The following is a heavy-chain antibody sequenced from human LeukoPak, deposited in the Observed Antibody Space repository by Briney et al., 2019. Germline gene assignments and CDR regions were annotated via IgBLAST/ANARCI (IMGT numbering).Heavy chain of an antibody. V-gene: IGHV4-59*12. CDR1: GGSISSYY. CDR3: ARVPLGVYYYDSSGYYYFDY. D-gene: IGHD3-22*01. J-gene: IGHJ4*02. CDR2: IYYSGST. Sequence: SETLSLTCTVSGGSISSYYWSWIRQPPGKGLEWIGYIYYSGSTNYNPSLKSRVTISVDTSKNQFSLKLSSVTAADTAVYYCARVPLGVYYYDSSGYYYFDYWGQGALVTVSS.